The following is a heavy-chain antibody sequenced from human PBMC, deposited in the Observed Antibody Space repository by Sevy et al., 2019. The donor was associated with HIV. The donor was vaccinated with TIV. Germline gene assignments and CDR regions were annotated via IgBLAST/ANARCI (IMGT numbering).Heavy chain of an antibody. CDR3: AKDLYSSGWALSLFDY. V-gene: IGHV3-30*18. D-gene: IGHD6-19*01. CDR1: GFTFSSYG. Sequence: GGSLRLSCAASGFTFSSYGMHWVRQAPGKGLEWVAVISYDGSNKYYADPVKGRFTISRDNSKNTLYLQMNSLRAEDTAVYYCAKDLYSSGWALSLFDYWGQGTLVTVSS. CDR2: ISYDGSNK. J-gene: IGHJ4*02.